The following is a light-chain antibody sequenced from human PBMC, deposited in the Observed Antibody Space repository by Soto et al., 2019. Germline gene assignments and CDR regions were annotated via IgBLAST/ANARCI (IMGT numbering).Light chain of an antibody. CDR3: AAWDDSLNGQV. J-gene: IGLJ2*01. CDR2: SSN. V-gene: IGLV1-44*01. CDR1: SSNIGSNT. Sequence: QSVLTQPPSASGTPGQRVTISCSGSSSNIGSNTVNWYLQLPGTAPKLLIYSSNQRPSGVPDRFSGSKSGTSASLAISGLQSEDEADYYCAAWDDSLNGQVFGGGTKVTVL.